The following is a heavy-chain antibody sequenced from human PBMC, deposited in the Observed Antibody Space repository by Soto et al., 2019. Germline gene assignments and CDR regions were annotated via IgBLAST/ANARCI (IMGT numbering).Heavy chain of an antibody. J-gene: IGHJ6*02. Sequence: PGGSLGLSCAASGFTFSSYAMHWVRQAPGKGLKQVAVISYDGSNKYYAEYVKGRFTISRDNSKNTLYLQMNILRAEYTAVYYCAIVLCISTSCYYSLRGYYYYYGMDVWGQGTTVTVSS. CDR1: GFTFSSYA. V-gene: IGHV3-30*01. D-gene: IGHD2-2*01. CDR3: AIVLCISTSCYYSLRGYYYYYGMDV. CDR2: ISYDGSNK.